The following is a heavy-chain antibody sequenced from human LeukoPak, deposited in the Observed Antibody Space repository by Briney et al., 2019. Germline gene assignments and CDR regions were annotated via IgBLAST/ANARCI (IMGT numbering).Heavy chain of an antibody. Sequence: SETLSLTCTVSGGSISSSSYYWGWIRQPPGKGLEWIGSIYYSGSTYYNPSLKSRVTISVDTSKNQFSLKLSSVTAADTAVYYCARDASGYYDSSGYYSFWMPYFDYWGQGTLVTVSS. CDR2: IYYSGST. CDR3: ARDASGYYDSSGYYSFWMPYFDY. CDR1: GGSISSSSYY. V-gene: IGHV4-39*07. J-gene: IGHJ4*02. D-gene: IGHD3-22*01.